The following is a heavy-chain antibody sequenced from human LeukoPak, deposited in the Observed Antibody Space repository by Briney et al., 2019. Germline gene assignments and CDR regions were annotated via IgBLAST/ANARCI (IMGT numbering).Heavy chain of an antibody. CDR1: GFTFSNHG. Sequence: GGSLRLSCAASGFTFSNHGMNWVRQAPGKGLEWVSGISPSGDITYYADSVKGRFTISRDNSKNTVYLQVISLTAEDTAVYYCAKDDAWLRFGEWSQGTLVTVSS. CDR2: ISPSGDIT. J-gene: IGHJ4*02. CDR3: AKDDAWLRFGE. V-gene: IGHV3-23*01. D-gene: IGHD3-10*01.